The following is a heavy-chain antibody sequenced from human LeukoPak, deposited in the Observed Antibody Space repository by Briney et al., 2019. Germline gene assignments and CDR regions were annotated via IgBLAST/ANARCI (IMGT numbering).Heavy chain of an antibody. J-gene: IGHJ4*02. CDR2: IYTSGTT. CDR1: GGSISSYY. V-gene: IGHV4-4*08. CDR3: ARMADYDILTGYLDY. D-gene: IGHD3-9*01. Sequence: SETLSLTCTVSGGSISSYYWSWIRQPPGKGLECIGYIYTSGTTNYNPSLKSRVTVSVDTSKNQFSLKLSSVTAADTAVYYCARMADYDILTGYLDYWGQGTLVTVSS.